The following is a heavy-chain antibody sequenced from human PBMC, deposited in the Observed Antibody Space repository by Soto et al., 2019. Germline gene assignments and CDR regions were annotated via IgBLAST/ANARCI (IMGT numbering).Heavy chain of an antibody. Sequence: QVQLQESGPGLVKPSETLSLTCTVSGGSVSSGSYYWSWIRQPPGKGLEWIGYIYYSGSTNYNPPLKSRVTISVDTSKNQFSLKLSSVTAADTAVYYCARDHGDQQLYYWGQGTLVTVSS. CDR2: IYYSGST. D-gene: IGHD6-13*01. J-gene: IGHJ4*02. V-gene: IGHV4-61*01. CDR1: GGSVSSGSYY. CDR3: ARDHGDQQLYY.